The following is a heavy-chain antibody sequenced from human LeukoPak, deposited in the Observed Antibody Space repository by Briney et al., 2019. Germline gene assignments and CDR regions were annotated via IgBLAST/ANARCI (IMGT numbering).Heavy chain of an antibody. Sequence: PGTSLRLSCAASGFTFSNYGMHRVRQAPGKGLEWVAVIWYDGSNKYYADSVKGRFTISRDNSKNTLSLQMNSLRAEDTAVYYCARDISSSWYDYWGQGTLVTVSS. CDR3: ARDISSSWYDY. CDR2: IWYDGSNK. J-gene: IGHJ4*02. CDR1: GFTFSNYG. V-gene: IGHV3-33*01. D-gene: IGHD6-13*01.